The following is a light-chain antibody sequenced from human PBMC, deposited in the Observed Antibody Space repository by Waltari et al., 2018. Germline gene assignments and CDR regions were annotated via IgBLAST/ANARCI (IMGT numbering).Light chain of an antibody. J-gene: IGKJ4*01. Sequence: DIQVTQSPSSLAAPVGDRVTITCRTSQAINGYLNWYQQKPGKAPKIRIYGASNLQSGVPSRFSGSGSGTDFTLTISSLQPEDFATYYCQQSYTTPLTFGGGTKVEIK. V-gene: IGKV1-39*01. CDR3: QQSYTTPLT. CDR2: GAS. CDR1: QAINGY.